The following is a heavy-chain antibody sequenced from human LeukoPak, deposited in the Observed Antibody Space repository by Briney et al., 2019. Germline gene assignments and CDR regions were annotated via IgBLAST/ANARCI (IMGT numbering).Heavy chain of an antibody. CDR1: GGSFSGYY. V-gene: IGHV4-34*01. Sequence: SETLSLTCAVYGGSFSGYYWSWIRQPPGKGLEWIGEINHGGSTNYNPSLKSRVTIPVDTSKNQFSLKLSSVTAADTAVYYCARGPRIVLMVYASAANWFDPWGQGTLVTVSS. J-gene: IGHJ5*02. D-gene: IGHD2-8*01. CDR3: ARGPRIVLMVYASAANWFDP. CDR2: INHGGST.